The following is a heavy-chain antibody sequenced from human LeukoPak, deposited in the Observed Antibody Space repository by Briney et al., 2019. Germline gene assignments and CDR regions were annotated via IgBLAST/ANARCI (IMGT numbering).Heavy chain of an antibody. CDR2: INNDGSST. CDR1: GLTFGSYW. CDR3: TRDYYNRFDY. D-gene: IGHD3-10*01. Sequence: GGSLRLSCAASGLTFGSYWMHWVRQGPGKGLVWVSHINNDGSSTSYADSVKGRFTISRDNTKNTLSLQMTNLRVEDTAVYFCTRDYYNRFDYWGQGTQVTVSS. J-gene: IGHJ4*02. V-gene: IGHV3-74*01.